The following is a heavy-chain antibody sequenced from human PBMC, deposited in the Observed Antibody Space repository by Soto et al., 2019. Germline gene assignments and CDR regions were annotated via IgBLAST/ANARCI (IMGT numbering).Heavy chain of an antibody. D-gene: IGHD3-10*01. J-gene: IGHJ6*02. CDR1: GGSFSGYY. CDR3: AGSGSSPYYYYYGMDV. CDR2: INHSGST. Sequence: PSETLSLTCAVYGGSFSGYYWSWIRQPPGKGLEWIGEINHSGSTNYTPPLKSRVTISVDTSKNQFSLKLSSVTAADTAVYYCAGSGSSPYYYYYGMDVWGQGTTVTVSS. V-gene: IGHV4-34*01.